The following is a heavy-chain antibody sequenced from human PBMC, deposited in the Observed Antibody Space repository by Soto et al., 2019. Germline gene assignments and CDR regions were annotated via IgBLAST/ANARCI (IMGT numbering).Heavy chain of an antibody. CDR3: ARNPSGDY. V-gene: IGHV3-21*01. J-gene: IGHJ4*02. CDR1: GFTFSSYS. D-gene: IGHD3-10*01. Sequence: EVQLVESGGGLVKPGGSLRLSCAASGFTFSSYSMTWVRQAPGKGLEWVSSINSRSSSIYYADSVKGRFTISRDNAKSSLYLQMNSLRAEDTAVYYCARNPSGDYWGQGTLVTVSS. CDR2: INSRSSSI.